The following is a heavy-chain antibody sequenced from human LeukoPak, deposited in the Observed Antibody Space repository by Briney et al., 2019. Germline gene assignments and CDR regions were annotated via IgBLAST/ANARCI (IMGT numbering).Heavy chain of an antibody. J-gene: IGHJ3*02. CDR1: GFTVSSNY. Sequence: PGGSLRLSCAASGFTVSSNYMSWVRQAPGKGLEWVSGISASGGSTYYAGSVKGRFTISRDDSKNTLCLQMNSLRAEDTATYYCARDTGSGYCSGGRCRGAFGIWGQGTTVTVSS. D-gene: IGHD2-15*01. V-gene: IGHV3-53*01. CDR2: ISASGGST. CDR3: ARDTGSGYCSGGRCRGAFGI.